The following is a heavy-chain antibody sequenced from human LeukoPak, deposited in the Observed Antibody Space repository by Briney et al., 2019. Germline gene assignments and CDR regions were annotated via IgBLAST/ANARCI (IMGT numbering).Heavy chain of an antibody. CDR2: ISAYNGNT. D-gene: IGHD4-17*01. CDR3: ARGDYDYGDPKYYYYYMDV. J-gene: IGHJ6*03. V-gene: IGHV1-18*01. Sequence: GASVKVSCKASGYTFTSYGISWVGQAPGKGLEWMGWISAYNGNTNYAQKLQGRVTMPTDTSTSTAYMELRSLRSDDTAVYYCARGDYDYGDPKYYYYYMDVWGKGTTVTVSS. CDR1: GYTFTSYG.